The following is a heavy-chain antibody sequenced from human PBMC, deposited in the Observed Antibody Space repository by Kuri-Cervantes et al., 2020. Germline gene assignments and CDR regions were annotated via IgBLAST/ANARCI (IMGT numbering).Heavy chain of an antibody. Sequence: ASVKVSCKASGYTFTSYDINWVRQATGQGLEWMGWMNPNSGNTGYAQKFQGWVIMTRDTSISTAYTELSRLRSDDTAVYYCARDIPGQWLVFELWGQGTLVTVSS. J-gene: IGHJ4*02. CDR1: GYTFTSYD. CDR2: MNPNSGNT. CDR3: ARDIPGQWLVFEL. D-gene: IGHD6-19*01. V-gene: IGHV1-8*01.